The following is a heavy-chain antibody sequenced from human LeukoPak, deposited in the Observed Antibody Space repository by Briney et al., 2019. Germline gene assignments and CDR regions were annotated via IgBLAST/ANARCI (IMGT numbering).Heavy chain of an antibody. D-gene: IGHD3-10*01. CDR2: IWYDGSNK. CDR1: GFTFSSYG. J-gene: IGHJ4*02. V-gene: IGHV3-33*01. CDR3: ARGDYYGSGSQGY. Sequence: GGSLRLSCAASGFTFSSYGMHWVRQAPGKGLEWVAVIWYDGSNKYYADSVKGRFTISRDNSKNTLYLQMNSMRAEDTAVYYCARGDYYGSGSQGYWGQGTLVTVSS.